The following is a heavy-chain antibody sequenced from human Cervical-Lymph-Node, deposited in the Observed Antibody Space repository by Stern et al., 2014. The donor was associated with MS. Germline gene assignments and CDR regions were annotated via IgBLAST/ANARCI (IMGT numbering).Heavy chain of an antibody. D-gene: IGHD2-8*01. CDR3: ARDYEDTSMLFDH. CDR2: ISYDENHK. CDR1: GFTFSSYG. V-gene: IGHV3-30*03. Sequence: QVPLGQSGGAVVQPGRPLRLSCAASGFTFSSYGMDWVRQAPGKGLEWGTVISYDENHKYYAASVKGRFTISRDNSKNTLHLQMNSVTPDDTAIYYCARDYEDTSMLFDHWGQGTLVTVSS. J-gene: IGHJ4*02.